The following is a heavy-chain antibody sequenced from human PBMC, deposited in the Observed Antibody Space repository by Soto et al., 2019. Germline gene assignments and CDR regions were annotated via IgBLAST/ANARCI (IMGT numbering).Heavy chain of an antibody. J-gene: IGHJ3*02. V-gene: IGHV3-23*01. Sequence: EVQLLESGGGLVQPGGSLRLSCAASGFTFSNYAMSWVRQAPGKGLEWVSGFGTGGGGDTYYADSVKGRFTISRDNSKSMLFLKMSSLGAEDTAIYYCAKDRVNHNSVWDHFDSWGQGTMVTVSS. CDR2: FGTGGGGDT. CDR3: AKDRVNHNSVWDHFDS. D-gene: IGHD1-26*01. CDR1: GFTFSNYA.